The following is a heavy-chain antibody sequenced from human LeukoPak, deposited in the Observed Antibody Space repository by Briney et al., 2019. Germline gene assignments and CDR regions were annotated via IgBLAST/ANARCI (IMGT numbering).Heavy chain of an antibody. V-gene: IGHV4-61*02. CDR1: GDSISRGDYY. J-gene: IGHJ4*02. D-gene: IGHD3-3*01. CDR3: ARSGIRRGPYYFDY. CDR2: IYASGRT. Sequence: SETLSLTCTVSGDSISRGDYYWSWIRQRGGRGPEWMGRIYASGRTNYNPYLKSRITISVSTAKNQFSLKLSSAPAADTAVYYCARSGIRRGPYYFDYWGQGTLVTVSS.